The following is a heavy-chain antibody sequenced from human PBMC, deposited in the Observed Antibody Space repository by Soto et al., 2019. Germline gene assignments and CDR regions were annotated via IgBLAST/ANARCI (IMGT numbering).Heavy chain of an antibody. Sequence: PSETLSLTCSVSGASISPYYWSWIRQPPGKGLEWIGYIYYSGSTNYNPSLKSRGTISLDTSKNQFSLKLGSVTAADTAMYYCARDRGDRNDYYYGVDVWGQGTTVTVSS. CDR2: IYYSGST. CDR1: GASISPYY. D-gene: IGHD7-27*01. J-gene: IGHJ6*02. CDR3: ARDRGDRNDYYYGVDV. V-gene: IGHV4-59*01.